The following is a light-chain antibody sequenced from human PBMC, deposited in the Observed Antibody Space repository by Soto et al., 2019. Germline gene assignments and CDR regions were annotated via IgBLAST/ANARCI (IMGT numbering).Light chain of an antibody. J-gene: IGLJ3*02. Sequence: VLTQPPSVSGAPGQRVTISCTGSSSNIGAGYDVHWYQQLPGTAPKLLIQGNSNRPSGVPDRFSGSKSGTSASLAITGLQAEDEADYYCQSYDSSLSGWVFGGGTKLTVL. CDR2: GNS. CDR1: SSNIGAGYD. CDR3: QSYDSSLSGWV. V-gene: IGLV1-40*01.